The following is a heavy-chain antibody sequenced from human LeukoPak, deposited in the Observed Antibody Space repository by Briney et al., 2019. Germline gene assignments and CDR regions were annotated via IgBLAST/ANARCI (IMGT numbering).Heavy chain of an antibody. CDR2: IYYSGST. V-gene: IGHV4-39*01. CDR3: ARLPGAARTFDY. Sequence: PSETLSLTCTVSGGSISSSTYYWGWIRQPPGKGLEWIGSIYYSGSTYYNPSLKSRVTISVDTSKNQFSLKLSSVTAADTAVYYCARLPGAARTFDYWGQGTLVTVSS. J-gene: IGHJ4*02. CDR1: GGSISSSTYY. D-gene: IGHD6-6*01.